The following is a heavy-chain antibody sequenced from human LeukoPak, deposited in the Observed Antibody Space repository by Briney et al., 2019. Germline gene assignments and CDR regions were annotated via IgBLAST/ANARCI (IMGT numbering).Heavy chain of an antibody. Sequence: SETLSLTCTVSGGSIRSGSYYWSWIRQPAGKGLEWIGRVYISGSTSYNPSLKSRVTISIDTSRNQFSLELSSVTAADTAVYYCARDGEMATEPIDYWGQGTLVTVSS. J-gene: IGHJ4*02. CDR1: GGSIRSGSYY. D-gene: IGHD5-24*01. CDR2: VYISGST. CDR3: ARDGEMATEPIDY. V-gene: IGHV4-61*02.